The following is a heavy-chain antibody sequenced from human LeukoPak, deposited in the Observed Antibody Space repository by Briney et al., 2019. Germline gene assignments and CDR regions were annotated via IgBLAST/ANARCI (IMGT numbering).Heavy chain of an antibody. Sequence: GESLKISCQGSGYSFTSYWIGWVRQMPGKGLEWMGIIYPGDSDTRYSPSFQGQVTISADKSISTAYLQWSSLKASDTAMYYCATGYYDFWSGYYKGIDYWGQGTLVTVSS. CDR1: GYSFTSYW. CDR3: ATGYYDFWSGYYKGIDY. CDR2: IYPGDSDT. D-gene: IGHD3-3*01. V-gene: IGHV5-51*01. J-gene: IGHJ4*02.